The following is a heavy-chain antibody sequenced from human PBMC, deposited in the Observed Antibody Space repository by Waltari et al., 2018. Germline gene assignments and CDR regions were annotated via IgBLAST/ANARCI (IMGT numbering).Heavy chain of an antibody. CDR3: ARPSVMQGAFDI. D-gene: IGHD3-16*01. J-gene: IGHJ3*02. V-gene: IGHV4-39*01. Sequence: QLQLQESGPGLVKPSETLSLTCTVSGGSISSSSYYLGWIRQPPGKGLEWIGSIYYSGSTYYNPSLKSRVTISVDTSKNQFSLKLSSVTAADTAVYYCARPSVMQGAFDIWGQGTMVTVSS. CDR1: GGSISSSSYY. CDR2: IYYSGST.